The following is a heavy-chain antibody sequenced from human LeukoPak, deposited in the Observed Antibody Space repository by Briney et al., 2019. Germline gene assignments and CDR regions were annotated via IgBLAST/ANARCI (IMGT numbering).Heavy chain of an antibody. J-gene: IGHJ5*01. CDR1: GFTFYMYA. Sequence: GGSLTLSCQASGFTFYMYAMSWVRQAPGKGLEWVASMCGTAGCTFYPDSVKGRFTISRDNSKNVLYLRINSLTAEDTAIYYCAKDRPNFHENSGHYYRRDGDSWGQGTLVTVSS. V-gene: IGHV3-23*01. CDR2: MCGTAGCT. CDR3: AKDRPNFHENSGHYYRRDGDS. D-gene: IGHD3-22*01.